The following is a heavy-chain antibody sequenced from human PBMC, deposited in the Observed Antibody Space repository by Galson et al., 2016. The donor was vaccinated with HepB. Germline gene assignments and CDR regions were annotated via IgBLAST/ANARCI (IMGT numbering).Heavy chain of an antibody. Sequence: GDSLSELSMHWVRQAPGKGLEYMGISVAEDGEPFYAEKFQGRVTMMEDTSTDTAYLELRSLRSEDTAVYYCATDRAEAALEAFDLWGQGTMVTVSS. CDR1: GDSLSELS. D-gene: IGHD6-19*01. CDR3: ATDRAEAALEAFDL. J-gene: IGHJ3*01. V-gene: IGHV1-24*01. CDR2: SVAEDGEP.